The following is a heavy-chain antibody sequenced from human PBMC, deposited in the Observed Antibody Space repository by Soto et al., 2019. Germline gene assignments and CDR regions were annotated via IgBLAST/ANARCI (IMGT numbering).Heavy chain of an antibody. V-gene: IGHV3-23*01. J-gene: IGHJ6*02. CDR3: AKTRGAMIYAISVYGMDV. Sequence: GGSLRLSCAASGFTFASYAMTWVRQAPGKGLEWVSAISDSGGTTYYAGSVEGRFTVSRDNSKSTLYLQISNLRADDTAVYYCAKTRGAMIYAISVYGMDVWGQGTTVTVSS. CDR2: ISDSGGTT. D-gene: IGHD2-8*01. CDR1: GFTFASYA.